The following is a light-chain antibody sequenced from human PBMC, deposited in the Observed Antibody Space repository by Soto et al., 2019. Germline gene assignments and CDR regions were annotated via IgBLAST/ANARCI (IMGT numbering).Light chain of an antibody. Sequence: QSVLTQPPSVSGAPGQRVTISCTGSSSNIGTGYDVHWYQHLPGTATKLLIYSNTNRPSGVHDRFSGSRSGTSAALAITGLQAEDEADYYCQYSYGSRSGSVFGAGTKLTVL. V-gene: IGLV1-40*01. J-gene: IGLJ1*01. CDR3: QYSYGSRSGSV. CDR2: SNT. CDR1: SSNIGTGYD.